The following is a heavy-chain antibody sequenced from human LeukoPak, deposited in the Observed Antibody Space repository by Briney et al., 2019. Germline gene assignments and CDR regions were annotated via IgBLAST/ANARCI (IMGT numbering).Heavy chain of an antibody. D-gene: IGHD3-22*01. CDR3: ATTSGYRNYYYYYLDV. J-gene: IGHJ6*03. CDR1: GDSISSNIYY. Sequence: SETLSLTCIVSGDSISSNIYYWGWIRQPPGRGLEWIGTSFNGGNTYKNPSLKSPVTIFVDASKNQFSLTLTSVTAADTAVYYCATTSGYRNYYYYYLDVWGKETTVTVSS. CDR2: SFNGGNT. V-gene: IGHV4-39*01.